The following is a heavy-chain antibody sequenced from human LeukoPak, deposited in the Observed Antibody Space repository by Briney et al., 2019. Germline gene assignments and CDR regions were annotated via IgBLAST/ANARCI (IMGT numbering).Heavy chain of an antibody. V-gene: IGHV3-33*01. CDR3: ARDLRGSGIYFDY. CDR2: IWYDGGNK. Sequence: PGGSLRLSCAASGFTFSSYGMHWVRQAPGKGLEWVAVIWYDGGNKYYADSVKGRFTISRDNSKNTLYLQMNSLRAEDTAVYYCARDLRGSGIYFDYWGQGTLVTVSS. D-gene: IGHD3-10*01. J-gene: IGHJ4*02. CDR1: GFTFSSYG.